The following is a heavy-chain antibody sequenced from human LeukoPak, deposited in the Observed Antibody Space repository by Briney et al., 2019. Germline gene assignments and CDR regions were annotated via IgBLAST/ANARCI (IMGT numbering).Heavy chain of an antibody. V-gene: IGHV1-18*01. D-gene: IGHD5-18*01. CDR2: ISAYNGNT. CDR3: ARTGGGYSYGYNYYYYYMDV. CDR1: GYTFTSYG. Sequence: ASVKVSCKASGYTFTSYGISWVRQAPGQGLEWMGWISAYNGNTNYAQKLQGRVTMTTDTSTSTAYMELRSLRSDDTAVYYCARTGGGYSYGYNYYYYYMDVWGEGTTVTVSS. J-gene: IGHJ6*03.